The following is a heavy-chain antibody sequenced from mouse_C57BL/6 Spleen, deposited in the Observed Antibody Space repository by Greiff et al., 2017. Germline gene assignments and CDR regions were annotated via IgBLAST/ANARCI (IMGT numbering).Heavy chain of an antibody. CDR1: GYTFTDYN. Sequence: EVQLQQSGPELVKPGASVKIPCKASGYTFTDYNMDWVKQSHGKSLEWIGDINPNNGGTIYNQKFKGKATLTVDKSSSTAYMELRSLTSEDTAVYYCARREGLYYYGSSSYFDYWGQGTTLTVSS. V-gene: IGHV1-18*01. CDR2: INPNNGGT. D-gene: IGHD1-1*01. J-gene: IGHJ2*01. CDR3: ARREGLYYYGSSSYFDY.